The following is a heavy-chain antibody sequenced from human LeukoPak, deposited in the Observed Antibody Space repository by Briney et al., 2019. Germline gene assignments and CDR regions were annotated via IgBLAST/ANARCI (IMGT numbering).Heavy chain of an antibody. D-gene: IGHD2-2*02. CDR2: VYYSGNT. Sequence: GSLRLSCAASGFTFSSYAMSWVRQAPGKGLEWVGYVYYSGNTNYNPSLKSRVTISVDTSKKQLSLRLTSVTAADTAVYYCARVYTSWSFDYWGQGTLVTVSS. J-gene: IGHJ4*02. V-gene: IGHV4-59*01. CDR3: ARVYTSWSFDY. CDR1: GFTFSSYA.